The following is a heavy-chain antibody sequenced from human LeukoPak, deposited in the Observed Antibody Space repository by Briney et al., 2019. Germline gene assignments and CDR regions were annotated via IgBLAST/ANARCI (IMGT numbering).Heavy chain of an antibody. Sequence: GGSLRLSCAASGFTFSTYAMTWVRQAPGKGLEWVSGISSSGDTTYYADSVKGRFTISRDNSKNALYLQINSLRAEDTAVHYCAKSMYCDSTGDKKYYFEYWGQGTLVTVSS. J-gene: IGHJ4*02. CDR3: AKSMYCDSTGDKKYYFEY. CDR1: GFTFSTYA. V-gene: IGHV3-23*01. D-gene: IGHD3-22*01. CDR2: ISSSGDTT.